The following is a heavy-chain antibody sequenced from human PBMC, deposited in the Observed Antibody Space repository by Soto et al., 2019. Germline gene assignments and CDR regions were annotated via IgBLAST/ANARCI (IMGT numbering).Heavy chain of an antibody. CDR3: ARDEDTAMAYYCYGMDV. CDR2: ISSSGSTI. V-gene: IGHV3-11*01. Sequence: GGSLRLSCAASGFTFSDYYMRWIRQAPGKGLEWVSYISSSGSTIYYADSVKGRFTISRDNAKNSLYLQMNSLRAEDTAVYYGARDEDTAMAYYCYGMDVWGQGTTVTVSS. D-gene: IGHD5-18*01. J-gene: IGHJ6*02. CDR1: GFTFSDYY.